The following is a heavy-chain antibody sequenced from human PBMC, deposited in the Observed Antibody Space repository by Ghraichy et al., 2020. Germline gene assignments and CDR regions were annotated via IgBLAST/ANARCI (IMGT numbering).Heavy chain of an antibody. CDR2: IKQDGSEK. V-gene: IGHV3-7*03. CDR3: ARVYIVATIPTFYFDY. J-gene: IGHJ4*02. CDR1: GFTFSSYW. D-gene: IGHD5-12*01. Sequence: GESLNISCAASGFTFSSYWMSWVRQAPGKGLEWVANIKQDGSEKYYVDSVKGRFTISRDNAKNSLYLQMNSLRAEDTAVYYCARVYIVATIPTFYFDYWGQGTLVTVSS.